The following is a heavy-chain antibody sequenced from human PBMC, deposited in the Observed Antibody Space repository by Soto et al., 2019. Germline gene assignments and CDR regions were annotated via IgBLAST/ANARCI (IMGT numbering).Heavy chain of an antibody. CDR1: GFSFSGYA. Sequence: EVQLLESGGGSVQPGGSLRLSSAASGFSFSGYAMAWVRQAPGKGLEWVSGISGSGATTYYADSVKGRCTISRDNSKNTLSLQVNRLSAEDTAVYYCAKAGGGYTKWHFDSWGHGSLVTVSS. CDR2: ISGSGATT. J-gene: IGHJ4*01. D-gene: IGHD5-12*01. V-gene: IGHV3-23*01. CDR3: AKAGGGYTKWHFDS.